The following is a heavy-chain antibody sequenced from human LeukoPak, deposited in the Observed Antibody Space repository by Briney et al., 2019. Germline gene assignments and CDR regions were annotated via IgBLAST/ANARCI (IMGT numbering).Heavy chain of an antibody. CDR2: IYSGGST. Sequence: GGSLRLSCAASGLTVSTIYMSWVRQAPGKGLEWVSVIYSGGSTYYADSVKGRFTIARDNSKNTLYLQMNSLRAEDTAVYYCASDPDSGSYYVPYFDYWGQGTLVTVSS. J-gene: IGHJ4*02. CDR3: ASDPDSGSYYVPYFDY. D-gene: IGHD1-26*01. CDR1: GLTVSTIY. V-gene: IGHV3-66*01.